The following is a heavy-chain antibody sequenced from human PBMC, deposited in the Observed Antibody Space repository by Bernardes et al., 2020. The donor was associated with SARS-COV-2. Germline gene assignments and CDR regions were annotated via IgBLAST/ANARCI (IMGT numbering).Heavy chain of an antibody. J-gene: IGHJ4*02. D-gene: IGHD6-19*01. CDR3: ARAPPEAVAGMGLFDY. CDR1: GGSISTSTYY. CDR2: IYYTGST. Sequence: SETLRLTCTVSGGSISTSTYYWGWIRQSPGKGLEWIGTIYYTGSTYYNPSLKSRVTISVDTSKNQFSLRLASVTAADTSVYYCARAPPEAVAGMGLFDYWGQGTLVTVSS. V-gene: IGHV4-39*01.